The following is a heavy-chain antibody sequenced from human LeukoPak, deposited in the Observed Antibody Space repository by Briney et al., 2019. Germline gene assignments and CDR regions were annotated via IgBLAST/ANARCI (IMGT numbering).Heavy chain of an antibody. J-gene: IGHJ4*02. CDR3: AREGGYWNYYFDY. Sequence: GGSLRLSCAASGFTVSSNYMSWVRQAPGKGLEWVSVIYSGGSTYYADSVKGRFTISRDNSKNTLYLQMNSLRAEDTAVYYCAREGGYWNYYFDYWGQGTLVTVSP. V-gene: IGHV3-66*02. CDR1: GFTVSSNY. CDR2: IYSGGST. D-gene: IGHD1-7*01.